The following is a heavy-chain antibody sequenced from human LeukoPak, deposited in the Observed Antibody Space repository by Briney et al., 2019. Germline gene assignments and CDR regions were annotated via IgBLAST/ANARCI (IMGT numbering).Heavy chain of an antibody. CDR3: ARERIAEPNAFDY. Sequence: PSQTLSLTCTVSGGSISSGDYYWSWIRQPPGKGLEWIGYIYYSGSTYYNPSLKSRVTISVDTSKNQFSLKLSSVTAADTAVYYCARERIAEPNAFDYWGQGTLVTVSS. J-gene: IGHJ4*02. V-gene: IGHV4-30-4*01. D-gene: IGHD6-13*01. CDR2: IYYSGST. CDR1: GGSISSGDYY.